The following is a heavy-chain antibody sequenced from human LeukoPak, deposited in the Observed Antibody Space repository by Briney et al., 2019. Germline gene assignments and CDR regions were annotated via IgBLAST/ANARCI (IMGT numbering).Heavy chain of an antibody. CDR2: INHSGST. CDR1: GGCFSVDY. V-gene: IGHV4-34*01. J-gene: IGHJ4*02. CDR3: ARGSVNYYDSSGYYPSFGY. D-gene: IGHD3-22*01. Sequence: SYTLCLTCAADGGCFSVDYWSWIRHPPGKGLEWIGEINHSGSTNYNPSLKSRVTISVDTSKNQFSLKLSSVTAADTAVYYCARGSVNYYDSSGYYPSFGYWGQGTLVTVSS.